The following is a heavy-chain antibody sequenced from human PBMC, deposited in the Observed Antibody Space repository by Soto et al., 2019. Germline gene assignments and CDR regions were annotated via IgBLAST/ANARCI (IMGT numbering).Heavy chain of an antibody. CDR3: ARATLGQNNWFDP. J-gene: IGHJ5*02. CDR1: GGTFSSYA. CDR2: IIPIFGTA. D-gene: IGHD4-17*01. V-gene: IGHV1-69*13. Sequence: SVKVSCKASGGTFSSYAISWVRQAPGQGLEWMGGIIPIFGTANYAQKFQGRVTITADESTSTAYMELSSLRSEDTAVYYCARATLGQNNWFDPWGQGTLVTVSS.